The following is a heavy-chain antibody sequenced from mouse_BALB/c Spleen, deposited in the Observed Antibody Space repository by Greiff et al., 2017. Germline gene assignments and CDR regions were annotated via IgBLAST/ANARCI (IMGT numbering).Heavy chain of an antibody. CDR1: GFNIKDYY. V-gene: IGHV14-4*02. CDR3: NAPYYGNYGDY. J-gene: IGHJ2*01. Sequence: EVKLQESGAELVKPGASVKLSCTASGFNIKDYYMHWVKQRPEQGLEWIGWIDPENGDTEYAPKFQGKATMTADTSSNTAYLQLSSLTSEDTAVYYCNAPYYGNYGDYWGQGTTLTVSS. CDR2: IDPENGDT. D-gene: IGHD2-10*01.